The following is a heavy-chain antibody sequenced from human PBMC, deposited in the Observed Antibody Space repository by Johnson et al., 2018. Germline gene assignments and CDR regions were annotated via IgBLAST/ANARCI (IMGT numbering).Heavy chain of an antibody. V-gene: IGHV3-7*01. Sequence: VQLVQAGGGLVQRGGSLRLSCAASGFTFNTFWMSWVRQAPGKGLEWVANLRPDGRGTSYVDCGKGHFTISRDNAENSLLLQMHSLRTEDTALYYCALATLGRGQLLVGGDSWGQGTMVTVSS. D-gene: IGHD6-13*01. CDR2: LRPDGRGT. CDR3: ALATLGRGQLLVGGDS. J-gene: IGHJ4*02. CDR1: GFTFNTFW.